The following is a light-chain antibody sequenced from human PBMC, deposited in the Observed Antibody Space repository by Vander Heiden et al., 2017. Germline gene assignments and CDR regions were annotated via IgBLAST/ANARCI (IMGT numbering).Light chain of an antibody. CDR2: EVS. Sequence: QSPLTPPAAASVSPRQSITISCTGTSSDVGSYNLVSQYQQHPAKAPIRIIYEVSKRPSGVSNRSSGSKSATTATLTISGLQAEDESYYYCCSYAGSMVFGGGTKLTVL. J-gene: IGLJ3*02. CDR1: SSDVGSYNL. V-gene: IGLV2-23*02. CDR3: CSYAGSMV.